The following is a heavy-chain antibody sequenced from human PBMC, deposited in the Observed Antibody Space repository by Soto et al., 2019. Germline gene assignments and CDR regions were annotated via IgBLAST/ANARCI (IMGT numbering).Heavy chain of an antibody. CDR1: GGSFSGYY. V-gene: IGHV4-34*01. D-gene: IGHD5-12*01. J-gene: IGHJ4*02. CDR3: ARGEIGGFDRYFDF. CDR2: INHSEST. Sequence: SETLSLTCAVYGGSFSGYYWSWIRQPPGKGLEWIGEINHSESTNYNPSLKSRVTVSIDTSKNQFSLNLSSVTAADAAVYYCARGEIGGFDRYFDFWGQGTLVTVSS.